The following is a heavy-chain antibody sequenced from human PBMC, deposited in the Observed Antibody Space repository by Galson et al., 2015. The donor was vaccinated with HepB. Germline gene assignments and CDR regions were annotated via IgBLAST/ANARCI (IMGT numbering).Heavy chain of an antibody. D-gene: IGHD3-10*01. V-gene: IGHV3-30*04. CDR1: GFTFSTYA. Sequence: SLRLSCAASGFTFSTYAMHWVRQAPGKGLEWVAVISYDGSNKYYADSVKGRFTISRDNSKNTLYLQMNSLRAEDTAVYYCARVGVSSGRAFDIWGQGTMVTVSS. CDR3: ARVGVSSGRAFDI. CDR2: ISYDGSNK. J-gene: IGHJ3*02.